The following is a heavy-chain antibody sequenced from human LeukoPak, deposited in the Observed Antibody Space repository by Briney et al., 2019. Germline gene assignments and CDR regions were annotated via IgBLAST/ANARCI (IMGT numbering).Heavy chain of an antibody. Sequence: GGSLRLSCAASGFTFSDYYMTWIRQAPGKGLEWVSYISGSGSTKYYADSVKGRFTISRDNAKNSLYLQMNSLRAEDTAEYYCARDSYDFWSGKYYFDYWGQGTLVTVSS. CDR2: ISGSGSTK. D-gene: IGHD3-3*01. V-gene: IGHV3-11*01. CDR1: GFTFSDYY. CDR3: ARDSYDFWSGKYYFDY. J-gene: IGHJ4*02.